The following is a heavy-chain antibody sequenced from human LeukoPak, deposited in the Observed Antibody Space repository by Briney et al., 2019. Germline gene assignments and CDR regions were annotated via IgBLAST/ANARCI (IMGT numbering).Heavy chain of an antibody. J-gene: IGHJ4*02. V-gene: IGHV4-39*01. CDR1: GGSISGSSYY. CDR2: IYYSGST. D-gene: IGHD5-18*01. Sequence: SETLSFTCTVSGGSISGSSYYWGWIRQPPGKGLEWIGSIYYSGSTYYNPSLKSRVTISVDTSKNQFSLKLSSVTAADTAVYYCARLKFRQLGYFDYWGQGTLVTVSS. CDR3: ARLKFRQLGYFDY.